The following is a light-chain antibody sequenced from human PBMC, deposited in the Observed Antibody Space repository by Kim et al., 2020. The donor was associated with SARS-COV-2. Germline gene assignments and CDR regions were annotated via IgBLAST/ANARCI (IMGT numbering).Light chain of an antibody. CDR3: QSTDSSVTVL. CDR1: TLPKEY. V-gene: IGLV3-25*03. J-gene: IGLJ2*01. Sequence: VSPGQTARITCSGDTLPKEYAYWYQQKPGQAPVLVIYKDTERPSGIPERFSGSSSGTTVTLTISGVQAEDEADYYCQSTDSSVTVLFGGGTQLTV. CDR2: KDT.